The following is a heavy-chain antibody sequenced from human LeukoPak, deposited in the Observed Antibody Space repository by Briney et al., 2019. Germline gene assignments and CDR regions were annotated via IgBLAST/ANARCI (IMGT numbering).Heavy chain of an antibody. Sequence: GRSLRLSCAASGFTFSSYGMHWVRQAPGKGLEWVAVISYDGSNKYYADSVKGRFTISRDNSKNTLYLQMNSLRAEDTAVYYCAKDLVALDEYCFDYWGQGTLVTVSS. CDR1: GFTFSSYG. V-gene: IGHV3-30*18. CDR3: AKDLVALDEYCFDY. D-gene: IGHD1-1*01. CDR2: ISYDGSNK. J-gene: IGHJ4*02.